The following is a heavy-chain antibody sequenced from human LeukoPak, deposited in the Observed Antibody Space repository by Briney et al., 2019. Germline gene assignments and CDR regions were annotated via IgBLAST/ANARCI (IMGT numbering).Heavy chain of an antibody. CDR2: IYHSGST. D-gene: IGHD6-13*01. Sequence: SQTLSLTCTVSGGSISSGGYYWSWIRQPPGKGLEWIGYIYHSGSTYYNPSLKSRVTISVDRSKNQFSLKLSSVTAADTAVYFCARGDGRSSWPIAFNWFDPWGQGTLVTVSS. J-gene: IGHJ5*02. CDR1: GGSISSGGYY. CDR3: ARGDGRSSWPIAFNWFDP. V-gene: IGHV4-30-2*01.